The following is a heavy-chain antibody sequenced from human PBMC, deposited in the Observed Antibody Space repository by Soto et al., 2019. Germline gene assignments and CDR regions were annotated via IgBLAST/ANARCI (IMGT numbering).Heavy chain of an antibody. V-gene: IGHV1-46*01. J-gene: IGHJ6*02. CDR2: INPSGGST. CDR1: GYTFTSYY. Sequence: ASVKVSCKASGYTFTSYYMHWVRQAPGQGLEWMGIINPSGGSTSYAQKFQGRVTMTRDTSTSTIYMELSSLRSEDTAVYYCARCQRVGAAGDYGMDVWGQGTTVTVP. CDR3: ARCQRVGAAGDYGMDV. D-gene: IGHD6-13*01.